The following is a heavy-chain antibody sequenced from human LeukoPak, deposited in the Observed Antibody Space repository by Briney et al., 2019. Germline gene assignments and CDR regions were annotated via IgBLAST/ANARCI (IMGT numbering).Heavy chain of an antibody. J-gene: IGHJ5*02. CDR2: IYPGDSDT. CDR1: GYSFTSYW. CDR3: ARHIGIRGSGTSGFDP. V-gene: IGHV5-51*01. D-gene: IGHD3-10*01. Sequence: GESLKISCKGSGYSFTSYWIGWVRQMPGKGLEWMGIIYPGDSDTRYSPSFQGQVTISADKSISTAYLQWSSLKASDTAIYYCARHIGIRGSGTSGFDPWGQGTLVTVSS.